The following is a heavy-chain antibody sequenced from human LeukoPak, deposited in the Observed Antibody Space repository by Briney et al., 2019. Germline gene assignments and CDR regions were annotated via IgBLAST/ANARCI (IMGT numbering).Heavy chain of an antibody. CDR3: ARGIQLWFQTHNYFDY. Sequence: PSETLSLTCTVSGGSISSSSYYWGWIRQPPGKGLEWIGSIYYSGSTYYNPSLKSRVTISVDTSKNQFSLKLSSVTAADTAVYYCARGIQLWFQTHNYFDYWGQGTLVTVSS. CDR2: IYYSGST. J-gene: IGHJ4*02. V-gene: IGHV4-39*07. D-gene: IGHD5-18*01. CDR1: GGSISSSSYY.